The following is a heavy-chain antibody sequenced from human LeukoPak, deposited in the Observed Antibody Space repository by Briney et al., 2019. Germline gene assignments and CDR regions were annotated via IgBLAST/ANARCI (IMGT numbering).Heavy chain of an antibody. V-gene: IGHV4-59*01. CDR1: GGSISNYY. CDR2: IHYSGNT. J-gene: IGHJ4*02. D-gene: IGHD3-22*01. CDR3: ARVDDTSGYFYKFDY. Sequence: SETLSLTCSVSGGSISNYYSSWIRQPPGKGLEWIAYIHYSGNTNYNPSLKSRVTISVDTSKNQFSLKLASVTAADTAVYYRARVDDTSGYFYKFDYWGQGTLVTVSS.